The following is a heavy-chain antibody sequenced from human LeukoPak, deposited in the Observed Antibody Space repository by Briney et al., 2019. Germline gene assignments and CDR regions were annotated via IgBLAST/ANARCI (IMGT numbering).Heavy chain of an antibody. J-gene: IGHJ4*02. CDR1: GFNFSNYG. Sequence: GGSLRLSCAGSGFNFSNYGMHWVRQAPGKGLECVAIIKQDGSEKYYVNSVKGRFTISRDNAKNSLYLQMNSLRVEDTAVYYCGREWAVDFWGQGTLVTVSS. V-gene: IGHV3-7*01. CDR2: IKQDGSEK. CDR3: GREWAVDF.